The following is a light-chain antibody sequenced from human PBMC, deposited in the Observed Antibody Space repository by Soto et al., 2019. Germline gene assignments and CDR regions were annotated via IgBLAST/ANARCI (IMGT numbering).Light chain of an antibody. J-gene: IGKJ1*01. V-gene: IGKV1-5*03. CDR3: QQYNDNWT. CDR1: QSVSRW. CDR2: KAS. Sequence: DIQMTQSASTLSASVGDRVTITCRASQSVSRWLAWYQQKPGKAPKLLIYKASTLESGVPSRFSGSGSGTEFTLAISSLQHDDSATYYCQQYNDNWTFGQGTKVEIK.